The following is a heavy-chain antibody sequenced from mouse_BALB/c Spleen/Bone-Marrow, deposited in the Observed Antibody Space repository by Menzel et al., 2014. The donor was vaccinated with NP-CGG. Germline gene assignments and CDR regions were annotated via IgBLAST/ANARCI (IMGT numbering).Heavy chain of an antibody. Sequence: EVKLVESGGGSAQPGSSLTLSCATSGFTFTDYYMSWVRQRPGKALEWLGFIRNKAHGYTTEYSASVKARFTVSRDNSQSILYHQMNTLRAEDSATYYCARDINVNYNWYCDDWGAGSWVPVTS. V-gene: IGHV7-3*02. CDR2: IRNKAHGYTT. CDR1: GFTFTDYY. J-gene: IGHJ1*01. D-gene: IGHD2-1*01. CDR3: ARDINVNYNWYCDD.